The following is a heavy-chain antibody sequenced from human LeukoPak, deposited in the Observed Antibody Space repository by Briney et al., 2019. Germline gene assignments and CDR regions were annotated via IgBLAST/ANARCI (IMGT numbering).Heavy chain of an antibody. CDR3: ARDLMARGVIDY. CDR1: GGSISSGGYY. D-gene: IGHD3-10*01. CDR2: IYYSGST. V-gene: IGHV4-31*03. Sequence: SETLSLTCTVSGGSISSGGYYWSWIRQHPGKGLEWIGYIYYSGSTYYNPSLKSRVTISVDTSKNQFSLKLSSVTAADTAVYYCARDLMARGVIDYWGQGTLVTVSS. J-gene: IGHJ4*02.